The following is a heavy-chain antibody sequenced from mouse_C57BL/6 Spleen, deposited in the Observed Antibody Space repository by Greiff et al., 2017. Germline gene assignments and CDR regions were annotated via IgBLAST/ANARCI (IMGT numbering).Heavy chain of an antibody. V-gene: IGHV1-9*01. CDR2: ILPGSGST. J-gene: IGHJ1*03. CDR3: ARPLFITTVVATRYFDV. CDR1: GYTFTGYW. D-gene: IGHD1-1*01. Sequence: VQLQQSGAELMKPGASVKLSCKATGYTFTGYWIEWVKQRPGHGLEWIGEILPGSGSTNYNEKFKGKATFTADTSSNTAYMQLSSLTTEDSAIYYCARPLFITTVVATRYFDVWGTGTTVTVSS.